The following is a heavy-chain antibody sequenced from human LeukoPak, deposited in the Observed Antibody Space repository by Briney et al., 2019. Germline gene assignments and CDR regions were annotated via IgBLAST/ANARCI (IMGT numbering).Heavy chain of an antibody. CDR3: ARLEVQGDSPAGH. Sequence: SETLSLTCSVSGGSISRYYWSWSRQPPGKGLEWIGYIHYSGTTYYNPSLKSRIIISVDTSKSQFSLKLSSVTAADTAVYYCARLEVQGDSPAGHWGQGTLVTVSS. V-gene: IGHV4-59*12. CDR2: IHYSGTT. D-gene: IGHD1-7*01. CDR1: GGSISRYY. J-gene: IGHJ4*02.